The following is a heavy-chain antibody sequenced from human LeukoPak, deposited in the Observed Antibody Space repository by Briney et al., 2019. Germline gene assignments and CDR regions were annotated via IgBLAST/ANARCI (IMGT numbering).Heavy chain of an antibody. CDR2: VSSGSNTR. J-gene: IGHJ2*01. CDR1: GFSFSSYS. CDR3: VRDWYFDL. Sequence: GGSLRLSRAASGFSFSSYSMNRVRQAPGKGLEWVSYVSSGSNTRYYAESVKGRFTISRDNAKNSLYLQMNSLRDEDTAVYYCVRDWYFDLWGRGTRVTVSS. V-gene: IGHV3-48*02.